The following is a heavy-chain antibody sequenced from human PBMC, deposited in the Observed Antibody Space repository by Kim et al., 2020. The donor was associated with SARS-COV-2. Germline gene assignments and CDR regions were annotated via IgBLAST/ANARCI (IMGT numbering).Heavy chain of an antibody. V-gene: IGHV4-39*01. D-gene: IGHD6-13*01. CDR2: T. Sequence: TYYNPSLKSRVTISVDTSKNQFSLKLSSVTAADTAVYYCARYSSSFPLRDWGQGTLVTVSS. J-gene: IGHJ4*02. CDR3: ARYSSSFPLRD.